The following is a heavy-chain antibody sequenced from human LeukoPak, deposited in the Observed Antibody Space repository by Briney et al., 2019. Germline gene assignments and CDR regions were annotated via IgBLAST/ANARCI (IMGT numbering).Heavy chain of an antibody. CDR1: GGSISSYY. CDR2: INHSGST. Sequence: SETLSLTCTVSGGSISSYYWSWIRQPPGKGLEWIGEINHSGSTNYNPSLKSRVTISVDTSKNQFSLKLSSVTAADTAVYYCARGEEHIVVVTAIRGGYYFDYWGQGTLVTVSS. CDR3: ARGEEHIVVVTAIRGGYYFDY. D-gene: IGHD2-21*02. J-gene: IGHJ4*02. V-gene: IGHV4-34*01.